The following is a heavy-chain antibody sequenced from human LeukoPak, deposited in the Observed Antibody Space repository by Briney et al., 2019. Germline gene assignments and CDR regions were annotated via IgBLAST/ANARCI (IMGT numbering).Heavy chain of an antibody. CDR3: ARESGKFDY. CDR1: GLPIADFA. J-gene: IGHJ4*02. CDR2: ISGDGVST. V-gene: IGHV3-43*02. Sequence: TGGSLRLSYVASGLPIADFAMHWVRQAPGKGLEWVSLISGDGVSTFYADSVKGRFSISRDNSKNSLSLEMNSLRTEDTAMYYCARESGKFDYWGQGTLVAVSS.